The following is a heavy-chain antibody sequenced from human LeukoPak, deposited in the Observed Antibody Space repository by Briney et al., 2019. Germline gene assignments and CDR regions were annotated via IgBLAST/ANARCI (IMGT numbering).Heavy chain of an antibody. CDR2: IDSSGST. CDR1: GGYISSYY. Sequence: PSETLSLTCTVSGGYISSYYWTWIRQPAGKGLEWIGRIDSSGSTNYNPPLKSRVTISVGTSKNQFSLKLSSVTAADTAVYYCAREGTAGTNLNWFDPWGQGTLVTVSS. D-gene: IGHD1-1*01. J-gene: IGHJ5*02. CDR3: AREGTAGTNLNWFDP. V-gene: IGHV4-4*07.